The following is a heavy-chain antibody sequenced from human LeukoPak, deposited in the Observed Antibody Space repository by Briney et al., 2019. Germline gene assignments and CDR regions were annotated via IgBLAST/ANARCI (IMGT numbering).Heavy chain of an antibody. D-gene: IGHD2-15*01. CDR3: ARDGVVGANKVDY. CDR1: GGSITSLC. CDR2: VLDSGST. Sequence: KSSDTLSLTCTVSGGSITSLCWSWIRQPPGKGLEWLAYVLDSGSTNYNPSLTGRVTISVDTTKNQFSLKVFSVTEADTAVYYCARDGVVGANKVDYWGQGTLGTVSS. J-gene: IGHJ4*02. V-gene: IGHV4-59*11.